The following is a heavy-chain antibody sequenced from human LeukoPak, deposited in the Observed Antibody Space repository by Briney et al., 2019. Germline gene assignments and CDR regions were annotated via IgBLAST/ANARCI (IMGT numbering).Heavy chain of an antibody. CDR2: ISYDGSNK. J-gene: IGHJ3*01. Sequence: PGGSLRLSCAGSGFTFSSYAMHWVRQAPGKGLEWVAVISYDGSNKYYADSVKGRFTISSDNSKNTLYLQMNSLREEDTAVYYCAVMGLWGQGTKVTVSS. V-gene: IGHV3-30-3*01. CDR1: GFTFSSYA. D-gene: IGHD2-8*01. CDR3: AVMGL.